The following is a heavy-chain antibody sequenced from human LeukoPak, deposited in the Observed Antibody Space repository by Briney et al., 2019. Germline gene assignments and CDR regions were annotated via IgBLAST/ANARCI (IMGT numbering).Heavy chain of an antibody. CDR1: GSTFSNYW. J-gene: IGHJ4*02. Sequence: PGGSLRLSCAASGSTFSNYWMNWVRQAPGKGLEWVSYISSSGSTIYYADSVKGRFTISRDNAKNSLYLQMNSLRAEDTAVYYCARDTYSGSDYWGQGTLVTVSS. CDR3: ARDTYSGSDY. V-gene: IGHV3-48*04. CDR2: ISSSGSTI. D-gene: IGHD3-10*01.